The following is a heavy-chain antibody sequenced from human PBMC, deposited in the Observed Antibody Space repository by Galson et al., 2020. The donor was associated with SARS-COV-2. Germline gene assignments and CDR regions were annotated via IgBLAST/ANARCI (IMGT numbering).Heavy chain of an antibody. CDR2: ISGSGDTT. CDR1: GFTFSSYA. J-gene: IGHJ6*02. Sequence: GGSLRLSCAASGFTFSSYAMNWVRQAPGEGLEWVSAISGSGDTTHYAGSVKGRFTISRDNSKNTLYMQMNSVRAEDTAVYYCPKRLYSSSQSETRGMDVWGQGATVTVSS. CDR3: PKRLYSSSQSETRGMDV. V-gene: IGHV3-23*01. D-gene: IGHD6-13*01.